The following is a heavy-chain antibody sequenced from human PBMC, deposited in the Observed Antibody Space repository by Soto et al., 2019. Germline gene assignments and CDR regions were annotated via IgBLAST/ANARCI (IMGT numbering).Heavy chain of an antibody. V-gene: IGHV2-5*02. J-gene: IGHJ4*02. Sequence: QITLKESGPTLVKPTQTLTLTCTFSGFSLSTSGVSVGWIRQPPGKALEWLALIYWDDDKRYSPSLKSRLTSTNATAKNRVVPTMTNMDHVDTATDYCAHRPNGGWLDYWGQGTLVTVSS. D-gene: IGHD6-19*01. CDR3: AHRPNGGWLDY. CDR1: GFSLSTSGVS. CDR2: IYWDDDK.